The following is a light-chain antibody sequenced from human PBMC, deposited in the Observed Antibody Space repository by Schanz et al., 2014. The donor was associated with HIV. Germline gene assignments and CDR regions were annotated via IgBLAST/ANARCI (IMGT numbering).Light chain of an antibody. Sequence: EAVLTQSPATLSVYPGETVTLSCRTTQVISSSLAWYQQRPGQPPRLLLYGVSSRATGIPDRFSGSGSGTYFTLSISGLEPEDFAIYYCQQRTNWPFSITFGPGTRVDFK. V-gene: IGKV3D-20*02. CDR1: QVISSS. CDR2: GVS. CDR3: QQRTNWPFSIT. J-gene: IGKJ3*01.